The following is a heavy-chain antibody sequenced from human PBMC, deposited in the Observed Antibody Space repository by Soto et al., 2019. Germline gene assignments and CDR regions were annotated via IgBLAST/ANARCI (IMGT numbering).Heavy chain of an antibody. Sequence: QVNLVESGGGVVQPGKSLSLSCSASGFTFNRYGMHWVRQAPGKGLEWVAFISYNGRTDYYTDSVKGRFTIARDNSKNTVSLQMTSLTADDTALYYCAKDSMNIGVSTFAVPFGVPQRWGQGTLVTVSS. CDR2: ISYNGRTD. CDR1: GFTFNRYG. J-gene: IGHJ4*02. D-gene: IGHD3-3*01. CDR3: AKDSMNIGVSTFAVPFGVPQR. V-gene: IGHV3-30*18.